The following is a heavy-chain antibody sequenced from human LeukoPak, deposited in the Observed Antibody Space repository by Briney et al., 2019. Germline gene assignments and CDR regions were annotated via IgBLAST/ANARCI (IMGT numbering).Heavy chain of an antibody. V-gene: IGHV3-30*18. D-gene: IGHD5-18*01. J-gene: IGHJ4*02. CDR3: AKAVGYSYGLYFDY. CDR1: GFTFSSYG. Sequence: GRSLRLSCAASGFTFSSYGMHWVRQAPGKGLEWVAVISYDGSNKYYADSVKGRFTISRDNSKNTLYLQMNSLRAEDTAVYYCAKAVGYSYGLYFDYWGQGTLATVSS. CDR2: ISYDGSNK.